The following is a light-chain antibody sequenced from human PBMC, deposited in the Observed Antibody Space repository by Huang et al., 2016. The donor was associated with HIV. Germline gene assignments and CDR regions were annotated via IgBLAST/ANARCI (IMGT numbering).Light chain of an antibody. Sequence: DIQMTQSPSSLSASVGDRVTITCRASRGISNSLAWYQQQPGKAPNVLFYAASRLQGGVPSRFSGSGSRTDYTLTISSLQPEDSATYYCQQYYNTTLAFGGGTKVEIK. CDR2: AAS. CDR3: QQYYNTTLA. V-gene: IGKV1-NL1*01. CDR1: RGISNS. J-gene: IGKJ4*01.